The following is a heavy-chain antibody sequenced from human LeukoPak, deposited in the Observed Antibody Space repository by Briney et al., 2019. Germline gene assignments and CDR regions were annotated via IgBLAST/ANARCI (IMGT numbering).Heavy chain of an antibody. Sequence: PSETLSLTCTVSGGSITSNHWSWIRQHAGEGLEWVGTISNSATTSYNPTVNSQVTSSVDPSNKQFSLKVSSVNASDTAVYYCARSMGTTATAFDYWGPGIMVTVSS. CDR3: ARSMGTTATAFDY. V-gene: IGHV4-4*07. J-gene: IGHJ4*02. CDR2: ISNSATT. CDR1: GGSITSNH. D-gene: IGHD4-17*01.